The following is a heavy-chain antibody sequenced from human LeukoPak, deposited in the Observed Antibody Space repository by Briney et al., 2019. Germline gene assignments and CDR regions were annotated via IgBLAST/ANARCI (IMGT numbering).Heavy chain of an antibody. CDR2: IYPGDSDT. J-gene: IGHJ4*02. D-gene: IGHD3-22*01. V-gene: IGHV5-51*01. Sequence: GESLKISCKGSGYSFTSYWIGWVCQMPGKGLEWMGIIYPGDSDTRYSPSFQGQVTISADKSISTAYLQWSSLKASDTAMYYCARQAYYYDSSGYGIYYFDYWGQGTLVTVSS. CDR1: GYSFTSYW. CDR3: ARQAYYYDSSGYGIYYFDY.